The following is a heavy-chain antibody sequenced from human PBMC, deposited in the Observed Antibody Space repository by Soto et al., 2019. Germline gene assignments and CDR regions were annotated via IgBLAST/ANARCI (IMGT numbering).Heavy chain of an antibody. Sequence: GGSLRLSCAASGFTLNDYSMNWVRRAAGKGLEWLSYTSLSSSNMYYADSVKGRFTISRDNSKNTLYLQMNSLRAEDTAVYYCARAGKAAAGTSGNWFDPSGQQTLLTASS. CDR2: TSLSSSNM. V-gene: IGHV3-48*01. J-gene: IGHJ5*02. CDR3: ARAGKAAAGTSGNWFDP. D-gene: IGHD6-13*01. CDR1: GFTLNDYS.